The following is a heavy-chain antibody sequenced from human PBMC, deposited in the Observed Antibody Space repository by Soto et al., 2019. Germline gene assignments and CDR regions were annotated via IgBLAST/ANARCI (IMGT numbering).Heavy chain of an antibody. J-gene: IGHJ4*02. CDR3: AKDSLLVYYFDS. D-gene: IGHD2-8*02. Sequence: GGSLRLSCAASGFTFDDYGMSWVRQAPGKGLEWVSGINWNGGSTGYADSVKGRFTISRDNAKNSLYLQMNSLRADDTALYYCAKDSLLVYYFDSWGQGTLVTVSS. CDR1: GFTFDDYG. CDR2: INWNGGST. V-gene: IGHV3-20*04.